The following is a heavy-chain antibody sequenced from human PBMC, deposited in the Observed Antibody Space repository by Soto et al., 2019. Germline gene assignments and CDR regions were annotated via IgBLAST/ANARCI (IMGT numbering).Heavy chain of an antibody. Sequence: QVQLVQSGAEVKKPGASVKVSCKTSGYDFFKYNMHWGRQAPGQGLEWMGVINPNGGYTRHAQKFQGRVIMTRDTSSKIVYMELSGLTSADTAMYYCTRAYSDVVILPDGSPLFDLWGQVALFTVSS. CDR3: TRAYSDVVILPDGSPLFDL. J-gene: IGHJ4*02. D-gene: IGHD6-6*01. CDR2: INPNGGYT. CDR1: GYDFFKYN. V-gene: IGHV1-46*01.